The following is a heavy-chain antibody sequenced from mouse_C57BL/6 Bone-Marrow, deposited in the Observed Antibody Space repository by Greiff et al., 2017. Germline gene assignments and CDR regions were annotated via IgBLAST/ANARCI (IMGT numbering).Heavy chain of an antibody. Sequence: QVQLQQPGAELVKPGASVKLSCKASGYTFTSYWMPWVKQRPGQGLEWIGEIDPSDSYTNYNQKFKGKATLTVDTSSSTAYMQLSSLTSEDAAVYYCARSGDGDYFDYWGQGTTLTVSS. CDR1: GYTFTSYW. D-gene: IGHD2-3*01. J-gene: IGHJ2*01. CDR2: IDPSDSYT. CDR3: ARSGDGDYFDY. V-gene: IGHV1-50*01.